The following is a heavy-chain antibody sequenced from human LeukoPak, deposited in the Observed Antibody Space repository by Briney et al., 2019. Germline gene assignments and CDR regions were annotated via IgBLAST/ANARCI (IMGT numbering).Heavy chain of an antibody. CDR1: GFTFSDYY. J-gene: IGHJ3*02. Sequence: PGESLRLSCAASGFTFSDYYMSWIRQAPGKGLEWVSYISSSGSTIYYADSVKGRFTISRDNAKNSLYLQMNSLRAEDTAVYYCARDPDTADYSNFNAFDIWGQGTMVTVSS. D-gene: IGHD4-11*01. CDR2: ISSSGSTI. V-gene: IGHV3-11*01. CDR3: ARDPDTADYSNFNAFDI.